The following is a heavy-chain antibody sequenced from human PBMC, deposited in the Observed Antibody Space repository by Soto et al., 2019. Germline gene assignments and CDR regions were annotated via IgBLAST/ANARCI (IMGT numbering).Heavy chain of an antibody. D-gene: IGHD3-22*01. J-gene: IGHJ6*02. CDR3: ARGDKYYYDSSGPGYYYYYGMDV. CDR2: IWYDGSNK. Sequence: GGSLRLSCAASGFTFSSYGMHWVRQAPGKGLEWVAVIWYDGSNKYYADSVKGRFTISRDNSKNTLYLQMNSLRAEYTAVYYCARGDKYYYDSSGPGYYYYYGMDVWGQGTTVTVSS. CDR1: GFTFSSYG. V-gene: IGHV3-33*01.